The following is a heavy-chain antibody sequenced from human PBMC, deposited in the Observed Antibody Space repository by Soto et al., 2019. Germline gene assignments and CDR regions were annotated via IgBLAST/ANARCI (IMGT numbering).Heavy chain of an antibody. V-gene: IGHV4-34*01. D-gene: IGHD3-3*01. CDR3: ARVLVVIIPVKAVNWFDP. J-gene: IGHJ5*02. Sequence: PSETLSLTCAVYGGSFSGYYWSWTRQPPGKGLEWIGEINHSGSTNYNPSLKSRVTISVDTSKNQFSLKLSSVTAADTAVYYCARVLVVIIPVKAVNWFDPWGQGTLVTVSS. CDR2: INHSGST. CDR1: GGSFSGYY.